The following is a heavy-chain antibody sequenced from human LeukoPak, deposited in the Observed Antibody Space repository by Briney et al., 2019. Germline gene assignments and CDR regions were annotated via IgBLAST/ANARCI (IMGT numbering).Heavy chain of an antibody. J-gene: IGHJ4*02. V-gene: IGHV3-23*01. D-gene: IGHD3-9*01. CDR2: VSVSADST. Sequence: SGGTLRLSCAASGFTFSSNAMSWVRQAPGKGLEWVSAVSVSADSTYYAASVKGRFTISRDNSRKMVYLQMNSLRAEDTAVYYCAKASPYYDILTGYYYYFDYWGQGTLVTVSS. CDR3: AKASPYYDILTGYYYYFDY. CDR1: GFTFSSNA.